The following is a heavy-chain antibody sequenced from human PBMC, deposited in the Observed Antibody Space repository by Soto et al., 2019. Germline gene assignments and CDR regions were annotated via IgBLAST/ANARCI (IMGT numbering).Heavy chain of an antibody. V-gene: IGHV1-69*12. J-gene: IGHJ4*02. CDR2: IVPIVDTS. CDR3: VRVVAIPGYPDN. D-gene: IGHD5-12*01. Sequence: QVQLVQSGAEVMQPASSVKVSCKTSGGTFSSYAISWVRQAPGQGLEWMGGIVPIVDTSTYAQKFQGRVTITADESTSTVYMELSSLRSDDTAVYYCVRVVAIPGYPDNWGQGTLSPFPQ. CDR1: GGTFSSYA.